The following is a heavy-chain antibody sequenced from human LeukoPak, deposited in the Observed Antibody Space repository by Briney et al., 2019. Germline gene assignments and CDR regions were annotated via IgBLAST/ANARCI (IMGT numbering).Heavy chain of an antibody. Sequence: SETLSLTCTVSGGSISSYYWSWIRQPPGKGLEWIGYIYYSGSTNYNPSLKSRVTISVDTSKNQFSLKLSSVTAADTAVYYCARDPVGGGDYWGQGTLVTVSS. CDR3: ARDPVGGGDY. J-gene: IGHJ4*02. V-gene: IGHV4-59*12. CDR2: IYYSGST. D-gene: IGHD3-10*01. CDR1: GGSISSYY.